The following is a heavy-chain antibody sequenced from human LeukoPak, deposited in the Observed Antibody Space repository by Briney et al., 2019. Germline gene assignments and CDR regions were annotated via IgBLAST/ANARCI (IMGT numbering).Heavy chain of an antibody. Sequence: PGGSLRLSCAASGFTFSNYGMHWVRQAPGKGLEWAAVIWYDGSNKYYADSVKGRFTLSRDNSKNTLFLQMNSLRPEDTAVYFCARDLTQLALFDYWGQGTLVTVSS. CDR2: IWYDGSNK. V-gene: IGHV3-33*01. D-gene: IGHD6-13*01. J-gene: IGHJ4*02. CDR3: ARDLTQLALFDY. CDR1: GFTFSNYG.